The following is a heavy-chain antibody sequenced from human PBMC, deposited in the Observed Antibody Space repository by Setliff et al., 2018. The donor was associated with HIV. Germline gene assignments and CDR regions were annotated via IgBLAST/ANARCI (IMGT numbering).Heavy chain of an antibody. CDR2: IYRTWST. CDR3: ASQTGYGLLGGA. V-gene: IGHV4-38-2*01. CDR1: GYSIISGDY. Sequence: PSETLSLTCRVSGYSIISGDYWGWIRQPPGKGLEWSGSIYRTWSTYYNPSLKSLITMSIDTSKNQFSVNLSSVTASDTAVDYCASQTGYGLLGGAWGQGTMVTVSS. J-gene: IGHJ5*01. D-gene: IGHD5-18*01.